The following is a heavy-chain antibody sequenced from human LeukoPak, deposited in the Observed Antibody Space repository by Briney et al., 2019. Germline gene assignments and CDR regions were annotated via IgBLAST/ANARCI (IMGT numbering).Heavy chain of an antibody. D-gene: IGHD1-20*01. CDR1: GYTLTELS. J-gene: IGHJ4*02. V-gene: IGHV1-24*01. CDR2: FDPEDGET. CDR3: ATDSPLTGTTGIFDY. Sequence: ASVKVSCKVSGYTLTELSMHWVRQAPGKGLEWMGGFDPEDGETIYAQKFQGRVTLTEDTSTDTAYMELSSLRSEDTAVYYCATDSPLTGTTGIFDYWGQGTLVTVS.